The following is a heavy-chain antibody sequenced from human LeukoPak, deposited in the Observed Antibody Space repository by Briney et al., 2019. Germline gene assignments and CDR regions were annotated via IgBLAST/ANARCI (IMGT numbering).Heavy chain of an antibody. Sequence: ASVKASCKASGYTFTSYAMNWVRQAPGHGLEWMGWINTNTGNPTYAQGFTGRFVFSLDTAVTTAYLHISSLKATDTAVYYCARDNSASSGWYAYWGQGTLVTVSS. J-gene: IGHJ4*02. D-gene: IGHD6-19*01. CDR2: INTNTGNP. CDR3: ARDNSASSGWYAY. CDR1: GYTFTSYA. V-gene: IGHV7-4-1*02.